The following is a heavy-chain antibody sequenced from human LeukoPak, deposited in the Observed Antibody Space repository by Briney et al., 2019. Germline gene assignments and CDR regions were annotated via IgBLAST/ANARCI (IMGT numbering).Heavy chain of an antibody. Sequence: PGGSLRLSCAASGFTFSSYSFNWVRQAPGEGLEWVSSLTSVSGSIYYADSVKGRFTISRDNAKNSLYLQMNSLRAEDTAVYYCTRVSNLDYGDYLSDYWGRGTLVTVSS. V-gene: IGHV3-21*01. CDR1: GFTFSSYS. J-gene: IGHJ4*02. D-gene: IGHD4-17*01. CDR2: LTSVSGSI. CDR3: TRVSNLDYGDYLSDY.